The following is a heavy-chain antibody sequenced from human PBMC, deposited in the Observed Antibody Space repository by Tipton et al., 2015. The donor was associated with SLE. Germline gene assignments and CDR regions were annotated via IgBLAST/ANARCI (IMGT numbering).Heavy chain of an antibody. CDR2: IQYDGSNQ. CDR3: AKSLGYCSASSCYSALDN. V-gene: IGHV3-30*02. J-gene: IGHJ4*02. Sequence: GSLRLSCAASGFNFYSYGMHWARQAPGKGLEWVALIQYDGSNQYYVDSVKGRFTITRDNSKNMVYLQMHSLRGEDTAVYFCAKSLGYCSASSCYSALDNWGQGTLVTVSS. CDR1: GFNFYSYG. D-gene: IGHD2-2*02.